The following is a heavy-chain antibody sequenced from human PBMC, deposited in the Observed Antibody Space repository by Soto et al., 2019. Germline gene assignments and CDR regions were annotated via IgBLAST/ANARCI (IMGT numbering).Heavy chain of an antibody. D-gene: IGHD3-22*01. J-gene: IGHJ5*01. V-gene: IGHV4-59*08. CDR2: VYYKGTT. Sequence: SGTLDLTCTASGGSIESSYWTWTRQPPGKGLEGIGYVYYKGTTTYSPSLKSRVIISVDTSMNLISLKLSSVTAADTVFYYCARLGGYYQSLGTWGQGTLVTGPS. CDR1: GGSIESSY. CDR3: ARLGGYYQSLGT.